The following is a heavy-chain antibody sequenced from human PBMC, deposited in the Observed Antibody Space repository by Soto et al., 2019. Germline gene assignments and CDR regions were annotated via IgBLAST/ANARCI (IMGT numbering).Heavy chain of an antibody. J-gene: IGHJ4*01. CDR3: EGGCSSAY. D-gene: IGHD2-15*01. Sequence: QVQLVQSVAEVKKPGSSVKVSCKASGGTFRSSAIIWVRKAPGQGLECMGGIITIFGTANYAQKIQGRVTHTADESTSTAYMELSSMRSEDADVYYCEGGCSSAYWGHGTLGTFSS. CDR2: IITIFGTA. V-gene: IGHV1-69*12. CDR1: GGTFRSSA.